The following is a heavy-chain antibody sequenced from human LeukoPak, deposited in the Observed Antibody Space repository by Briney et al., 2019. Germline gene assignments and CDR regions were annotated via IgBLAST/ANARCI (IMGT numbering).Heavy chain of an antibody. J-gene: IGHJ3*02. D-gene: IGHD3-10*01. V-gene: IGHV4-59*01. CDR3: ARYYYGSGSYYGGGDDAFDI. Sequence: PSETLSLTCTVSGGSISSYYWSWIRQPPGKGLEWIGYIYYSGSTNYNPSLKSRVTISVDTSKNQFSLKLSSVTAADTAVYYCARYYYGSGSYYGGGDDAFDIWGQGTMVTVSS. CDR2: IYYSGST. CDR1: GGSISSYY.